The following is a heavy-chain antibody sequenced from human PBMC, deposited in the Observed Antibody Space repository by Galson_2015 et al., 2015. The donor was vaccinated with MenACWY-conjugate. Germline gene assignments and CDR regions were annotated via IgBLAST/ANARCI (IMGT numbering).Heavy chain of an antibody. Sequence: SLRLSCAASEFTLGNAWMNWVRQAPGKGLEWVGIIKSKPDGGATDYAAPVKGRFTISRDDSKNTLYLQMNSLKTEDTAVYYCTTLTMIIIHDDYWGQGTLVTVSS. CDR2: IKSKPDGGAT. CDR3: TTLTMIIIHDDY. D-gene: IGHD3-22*01. CDR1: EFTLGNAW. J-gene: IGHJ4*02. V-gene: IGHV3-15*01.